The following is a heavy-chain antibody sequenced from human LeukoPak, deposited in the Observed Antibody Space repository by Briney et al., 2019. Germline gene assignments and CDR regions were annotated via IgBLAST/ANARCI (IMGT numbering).Heavy chain of an antibody. CDR1: GFTFSSYA. J-gene: IGHJ6*02. D-gene: IGHD1-1*01. Sequence: TGGSLRLSCAASGFTFSSYAMSWVRQAPGKGLEWVSAISGSGGSTYYADSVKGRFTISRDNSKNTLYLQMNSLRAEDTAVYYCAKYLNPIVWNDEDNYYGMDVWGQGTTVTVSS. V-gene: IGHV3-23*01. CDR3: AKYLNPIVWNDEDNYYGMDV. CDR2: ISGSGGST.